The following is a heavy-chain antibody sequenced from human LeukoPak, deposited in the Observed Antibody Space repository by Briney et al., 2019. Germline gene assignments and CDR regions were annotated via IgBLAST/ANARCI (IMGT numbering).Heavy chain of an antibody. CDR2: IYYSGST. CDR3: ARQGRRVPLWSRTNWFDP. J-gene: IGHJ5*02. CDR1: GGSISSYY. V-gene: IGHV4-59*08. D-gene: IGHD5-18*01. Sequence: SETLSLTCTVSGGSISSYYWSWIRQPPGKGLDWIGYIYYSGSTNYNPSPMSRVTISVDRSKNQFSLKLSSVTAADTAVYYYARQGRRVPLWSRTNWFDPWGQGTLVTVSS.